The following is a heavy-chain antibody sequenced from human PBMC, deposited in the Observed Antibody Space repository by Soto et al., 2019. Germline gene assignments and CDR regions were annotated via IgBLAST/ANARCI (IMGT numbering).Heavy chain of an antibody. CDR3: ARVHLDVHGYYMDV. Sequence: SQTLSLTCAISGDSVSSNSAAWDWIRQSPSRGLEWLGRTYYRSKWYNDYAVSVKSRITINPDTSKNQFSLQLNSVTPEDKDVCYCARVHLDVHGYYMDVWGQGTTVTVSS. J-gene: IGHJ6*03. CDR2: TYYRSKWYN. CDR1: GDSVSSNSAA. V-gene: IGHV6-1*01. D-gene: IGHD1-1*01.